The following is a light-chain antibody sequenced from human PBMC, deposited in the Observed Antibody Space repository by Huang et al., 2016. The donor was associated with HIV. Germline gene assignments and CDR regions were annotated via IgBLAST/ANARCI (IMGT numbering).Light chain of an antibody. CDR1: QTVTNN. Sequence: ETAMTQSPHTLSVSPGERVSLSCWASQTVTNNLAWYQHKLGQAPRVLIYGSANRATGVPARCSGSGSGTNFTLTISSLQSEDFGIYYCHQYNNWPPAFGGGTKVEIK. J-gene: IGKJ4*01. CDR2: GSA. V-gene: IGKV3-15*01. CDR3: HQYNNWPPA.